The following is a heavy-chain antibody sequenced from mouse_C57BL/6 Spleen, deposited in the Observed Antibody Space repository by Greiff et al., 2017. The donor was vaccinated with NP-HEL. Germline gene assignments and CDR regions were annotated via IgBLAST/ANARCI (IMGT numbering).Heavy chain of an antibody. CDR2: IDPNSGGT. CDR3: ARRDSSGDEAMGY. CDR1: GYTFTSYW. Sequence: VQLQQPGAELVKPGASVKLSCKASGYTFTSYWMHWVKQRPGRGLEWIGRIDPNSGGTKYNEKFKSKATLTVDKPSSTAYMQLSSLTSEDSAVYYCARRDSSGDEAMGYWGQGASVTVSS. J-gene: IGHJ4*01. D-gene: IGHD3-2*02. V-gene: IGHV1-72*01.